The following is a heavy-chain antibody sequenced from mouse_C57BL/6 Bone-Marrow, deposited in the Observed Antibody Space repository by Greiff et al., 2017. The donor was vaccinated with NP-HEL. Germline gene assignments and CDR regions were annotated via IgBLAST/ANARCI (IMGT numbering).Heavy chain of an antibody. CDR1: GYTFTSYW. J-gene: IGHJ3*01. D-gene: IGHD3-2*02. Sequence: QVQLQQPGAELVKPGASVKVSCKASGYTFTSYWMHWVKQRPGQGLEWIGRIHPSDSDTNYNQKFKGKATLTVDKSSSTAYMQLISLTSEDSAVYYCALDSSGDVIAYWGQGTLVTVSA. CDR2: IHPSDSDT. CDR3: ALDSSGDVIAY. V-gene: IGHV1-74*01.